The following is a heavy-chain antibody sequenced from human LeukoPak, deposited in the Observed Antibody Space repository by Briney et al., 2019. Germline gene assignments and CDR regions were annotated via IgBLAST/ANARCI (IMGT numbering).Heavy chain of an antibody. J-gene: IGHJ4*02. V-gene: IGHV5-51*01. D-gene: IGHD5-24*01. CDR1: GYSFTSYW. CDR2: IYPGDSDT. Sequence: GESLKISCKGSGYSFTSYWIGWVRQMPGKGLEWMGIIYPGDSDTRYSPSFQGQVTISADKSISTAYLQWSSLKASDTAMHYCARRKPRRDGYPVYFDYWGQGTLVTVSS. CDR3: ARRKPRRDGYPVYFDY.